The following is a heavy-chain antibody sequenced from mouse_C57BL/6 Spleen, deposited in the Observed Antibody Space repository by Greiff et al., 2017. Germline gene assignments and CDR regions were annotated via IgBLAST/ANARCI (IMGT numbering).Heavy chain of an antibody. CDR2: ISDGGSYT. V-gene: IGHV5-4*03. D-gene: IGHD1-1*01. J-gene: IGHJ2*01. CDR3: ARAGVITTVVNFDY. Sequence: EVKLVESGGGLVKPGGSLKLSCAASGFTFSSYAMSWVRQTPEKRLAWVATISDGGSYTYYPDNVKGRFTISRDNAKNNLYLQMSHLKSEDTAMYYCARAGVITTVVNFDYWGQGTTLTVSS. CDR1: GFTFSSYA.